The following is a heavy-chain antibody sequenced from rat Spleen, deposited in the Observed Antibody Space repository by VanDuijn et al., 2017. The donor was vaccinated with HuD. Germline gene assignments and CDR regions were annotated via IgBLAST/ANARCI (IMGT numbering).Heavy chain of an antibody. V-gene: IGHV2-19*01. CDR3: ARWDY. CDR1: GFSLTDYS. Sequence: QVQLKESGPGLVQPSQTLSLTCTVSGFSLTDYSVHWVRQPPGKGLEWMGRIQSGGSTDYNSALKSRLSISRDTSKSQVFLKMNNLQTEDTAMYFCARWDYWGQGVMVTVSS. J-gene: IGHJ2*01. CDR2: IQSGGST.